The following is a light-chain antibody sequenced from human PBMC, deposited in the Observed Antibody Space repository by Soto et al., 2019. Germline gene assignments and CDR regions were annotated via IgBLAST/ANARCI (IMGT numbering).Light chain of an antibody. V-gene: IGKV3-20*01. Sequence: EIVLTQSPGTLSLSPGERATLSCRASQSVSGTYLAWYQQKPGRAPRILIYGASNRATGIPDRFSGSGSGTDFTLTISRLEPEDFAVYYCQHYGISPPWTFG. CDR2: GAS. J-gene: IGKJ1*01. CDR1: QSVSGTY. CDR3: QHYGISPPWT.